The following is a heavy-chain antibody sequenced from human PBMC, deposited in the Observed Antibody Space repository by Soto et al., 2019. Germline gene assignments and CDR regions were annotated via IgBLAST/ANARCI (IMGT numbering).Heavy chain of an antibody. CDR2: ISGSGGNT. J-gene: IGHJ5*02. CDR3: AKDLIALKLEWLFVEVCFDP. CDR1: GFTFSSYA. Sequence: GGSLRLSCAASGFTFSSYAMSWVRQAPGKGLEWVSAISGSGGNTYYADSVKGRFTISRDKSKNTLYLQMNSLRAEDTAVYYCAKDLIALKLEWLFVEVCFDPWGQGTLVTVSS. V-gene: IGHV3-23*01. D-gene: IGHD3-3*01.